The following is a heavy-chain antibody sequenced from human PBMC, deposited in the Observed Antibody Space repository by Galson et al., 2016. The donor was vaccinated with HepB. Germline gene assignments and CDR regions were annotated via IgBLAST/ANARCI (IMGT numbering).Heavy chain of an antibody. CDR1: GFSFRIYG. V-gene: IGHV3-21*01. D-gene: IGHD3-9*01. Sequence: CAASGFSFRIYGMNWVRQAPETGLEWLSSISTSGTYIYYANSVKGRFTTSRDAARNSLYLQMNSLRAEDTAVYYCVRGGTLRYCDTSHWGQGALVTVSS. CDR3: VRGGTLRYCDTSH. J-gene: IGHJ4*02. CDR2: ISTSGTYI.